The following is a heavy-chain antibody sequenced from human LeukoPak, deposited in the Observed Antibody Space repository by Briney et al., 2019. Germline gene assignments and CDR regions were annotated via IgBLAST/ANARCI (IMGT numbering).Heavy chain of an antibody. V-gene: IGHV3-30*02. CDR2: IRYDGSNK. J-gene: IGHJ6*03. CDR1: GFTFSSYG. Sequence: GGSLRLSCAASGFTFSSYGMHWVRQAPGKGLEWVAFIRYDGSNKYYADSVKGRFTIPRDNSKNTLYLQMNSLRAEDTAVYYCAKGFDQTKNYYYYMDVWGKGTTVTISS. CDR3: AKGFDQTKNYYYYMDV. D-gene: IGHD3-10*01.